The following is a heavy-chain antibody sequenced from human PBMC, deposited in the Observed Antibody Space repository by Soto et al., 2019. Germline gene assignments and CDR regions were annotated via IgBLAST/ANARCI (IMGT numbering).Heavy chain of an antibody. CDR2: IIPIFGTT. D-gene: IGHD3-3*01. Sequence: SVKVSCKASGGTFSTYAISWVRQAPGQGLEWMGGIIPIFGTTNYGQKFQGRVTITADKSSNTAYMELSSRRSEDTALYYCARDYGFLPKDYYYAMDVWGQGTTVTVSS. V-gene: IGHV1-69*06. J-gene: IGHJ6*02. CDR1: GGTFSTYA. CDR3: ARDYGFLPKDYYYAMDV.